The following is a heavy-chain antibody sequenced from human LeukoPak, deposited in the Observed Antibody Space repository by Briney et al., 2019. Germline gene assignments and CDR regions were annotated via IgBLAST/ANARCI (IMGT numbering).Heavy chain of an antibody. CDR1: GYTFTSYG. V-gene: IGHV1-18*01. CDR3: ATITSSWAPINYYYYYYGMDV. Sequence: GASVKVSCKASGYTFTSYGISWVRQAPGQGLEWMGWISAYNGNTNYAQKLQGRVTMTTDTSTSTAYMELRSLRSDDTAVYYCATITSSWAPINYYYYYYGMDVWGQGTTVTVYS. J-gene: IGHJ6*02. CDR2: ISAYNGNT. D-gene: IGHD6-13*01.